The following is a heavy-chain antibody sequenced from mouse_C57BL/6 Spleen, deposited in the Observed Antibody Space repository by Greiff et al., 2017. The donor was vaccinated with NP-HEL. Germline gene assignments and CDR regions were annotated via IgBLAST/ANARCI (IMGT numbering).Heavy chain of an antibody. CDR1: GYTFTSYW. CDR3: ARRGDGYPYYAMDY. J-gene: IGHJ4*01. D-gene: IGHD2-3*01. CDR2: IYPGSGST. V-gene: IGHV1-55*01. Sequence: QVQLKQPGAELVKPGASVKMSCKASGYTFTSYWITWVKQRPGQGLEWIGDIYPGSGSTNYNEKFKSKATLTVDTSSSTAYMQLSSLTSEDSAVYYCARRGDGYPYYAMDYWGQGTSVTVSS.